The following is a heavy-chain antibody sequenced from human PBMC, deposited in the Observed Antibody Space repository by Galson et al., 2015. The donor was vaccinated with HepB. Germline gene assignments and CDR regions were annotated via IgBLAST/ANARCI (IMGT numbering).Heavy chain of an antibody. CDR2: IIPLLETP. D-gene: IGHD3-16*01. V-gene: IGHV1-69*11. CDR3: ARGVLGDWFDP. J-gene: IGHJ5*02. Sequence: SVKVSCKASGDTFSTYGFSWMRQAPGQGLEWMGRIIPLLETPNYAQKFQGRFTITADESTTTVYMELSSLRSDDTAVYYCARGVLGDWFDPWGQGTRVTVSS. CDR1: GDTFSTYG.